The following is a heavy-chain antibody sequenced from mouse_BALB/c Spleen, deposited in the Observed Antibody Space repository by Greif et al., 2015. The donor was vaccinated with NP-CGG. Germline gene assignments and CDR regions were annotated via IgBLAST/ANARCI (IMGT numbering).Heavy chain of an antibody. Sequence: VKLVESGAELARPGASVKMSCKASGYTFTSYTMHWVKQRPGQGLEWLGYINPSSGYTNYNQKFKDKATLTADKSSSTAYMQLSSLTSEDSAVYYCARSLAYYGNYVDYWGQGTTLTVSS. D-gene: IGHD2-10*01. CDR2: INPSSGYT. J-gene: IGHJ2*01. CDR1: GYTFTSYT. CDR3: ARSLAYYGNYVDY. V-gene: IGHV1-4*01.